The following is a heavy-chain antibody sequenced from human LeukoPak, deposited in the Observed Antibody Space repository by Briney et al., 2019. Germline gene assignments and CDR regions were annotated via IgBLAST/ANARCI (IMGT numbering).Heavy chain of an antibody. J-gene: IGHJ5*02. V-gene: IGHV3-30*04. Sequence: GGSLRLSCAASGFTFSSYAMHWVRQAPGKGLEGVAVISYDGSNKYYADSVKGRFTISRDNSKNTLYLQMNSLRAEDTVVYYCARERIQLWTTGSNWFDPWGQGTLVTVSS. D-gene: IGHD5-18*01. CDR2: ISYDGSNK. CDR1: GFTFSSYA. CDR3: ARERIQLWTTGSNWFDP.